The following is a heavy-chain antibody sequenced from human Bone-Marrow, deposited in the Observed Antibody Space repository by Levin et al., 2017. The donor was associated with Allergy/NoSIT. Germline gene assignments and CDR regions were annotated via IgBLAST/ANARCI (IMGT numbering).Heavy chain of an antibody. CDR1: GGSINSTNW. CDR2: IYHSGGT. D-gene: IGHD3-10*01. V-gene: IGHV4-4*02. Sequence: PSETLSLTCAVSGGSINSTNWWSWVRQPPGTGLEWIGEIYHSGGTNYSPSLKSRVTISVDRSKNHFSLNLRSVTAADTALYYCATRPRVLLWLGELSHFDYWGQGILVTVSS. CDR3: ATRPRVLLWLGELSHFDY. J-gene: IGHJ4*02.